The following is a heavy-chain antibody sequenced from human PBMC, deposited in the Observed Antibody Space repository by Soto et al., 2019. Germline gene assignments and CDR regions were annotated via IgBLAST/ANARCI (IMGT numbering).Heavy chain of an antibody. J-gene: IGHJ4*02. CDR2: INISNGNT. V-gene: IGHV1-3*04. CDR1: GYTFKSYQ. D-gene: IGHD4-17*01. Sequence: ASVKVSCKASGYTFKSYQIYCVRQAPGQMLECMGWINISNGNTEYSENFQGRVTMTRDTSASTAYMELSSLRSEDTAVYYCARDTDLTLVTTLDYWGQGTPVTVSS. CDR3: ARDTDLTLVTTLDY.